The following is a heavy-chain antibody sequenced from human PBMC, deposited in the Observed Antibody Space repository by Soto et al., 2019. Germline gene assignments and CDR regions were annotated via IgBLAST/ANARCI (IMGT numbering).Heavy chain of an antibody. CDR1: GLTFSSSS. J-gene: IGHJ6*02. D-gene: IGHD3-3*01. Sequence: GGSLRLSCVASGLTFSSSSMNWVRLAPGKGLEWVSRISSSGTISYANSVKGRFTISRDNAKASLYLQMNSLRDEDTAVYYCARSGYVPYTMDVWGQGTTVTVSS. CDR2: ISSSGTI. V-gene: IGHV3-48*02. CDR3: ARSGYVPYTMDV.